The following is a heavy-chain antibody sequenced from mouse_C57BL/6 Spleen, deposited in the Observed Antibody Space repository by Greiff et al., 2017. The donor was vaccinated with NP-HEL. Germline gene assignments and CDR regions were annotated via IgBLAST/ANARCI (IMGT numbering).Heavy chain of an antibody. CDR1: GYTFTGYW. D-gene: IGHD2-5*01. Sequence: VQLQQSGAELMKPGASVKLSCKATGYTFTGYWIEWVKQRPGHGLEWIGEILPGSGSTNYNEKFKGKATFTADTSSNNAYMQLSSLTTKDSAIYYCARSNYSNYEYFDVWGTGTTVTVSS. CDR3: ARSNYSNYEYFDV. CDR2: ILPGSGST. V-gene: IGHV1-9*01. J-gene: IGHJ1*03.